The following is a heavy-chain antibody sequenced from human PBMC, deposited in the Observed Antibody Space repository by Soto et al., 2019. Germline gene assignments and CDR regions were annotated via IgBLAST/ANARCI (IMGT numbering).Heavy chain of an antibody. CDR1: GYTFSGYD. J-gene: IGHJ6*02. CDR3: ARATELRYVEWSVYRGGNYAMDV. Sequence: QVQLVQSGAEVKKPGASVRVSCKASGYTFSGYDINWVRQATGQGLEWMGWVSPDSGSTGYAGIFQGRVNMTWDSSPTTSYMDLSSLTSEGSAVYYCARATELRYVEWSVYRGGNYAMDVWGQGTTVTVSS. CDR2: VSPDSGST. D-gene: IGHD3-3*01. V-gene: IGHV1-8*01.